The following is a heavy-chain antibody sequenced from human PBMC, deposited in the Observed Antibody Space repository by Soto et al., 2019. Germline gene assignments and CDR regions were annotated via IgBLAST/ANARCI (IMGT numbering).Heavy chain of an antibody. CDR1: GFNFKKFA. CDR3: AKADGEQWLLPHLDK. V-gene: IGHV3-23*01. CDR2: ISGCGGST. J-gene: IGHJ4*02. Sequence: EVHLLESGGGVVQPGGSLRLSCVASGFNFKKFAMSWVRQAPGEGLEWVSGISGCGGSTSYADSVKGRFSIARDDSTNTLSLQMNNLRVEDTAQYYCAKADGEQWLLPHLDKWGQGTLVTVS. D-gene: IGHD6-19*01.